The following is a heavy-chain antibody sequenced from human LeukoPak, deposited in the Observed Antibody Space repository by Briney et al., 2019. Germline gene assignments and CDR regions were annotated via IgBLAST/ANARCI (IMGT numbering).Heavy chain of an antibody. CDR1: GHTFISYG. Sequence: GASVKVSCKASGHTFISYGISWVRQAPGQGLEWMGWISPYNGNTNYAQKLQGRVTMTTDTSTSTAYMELRSLRSDDTAVYYCAREMATIVNQFDYWGQGTLVTVSS. CDR3: AREMATIVNQFDY. CDR2: ISPYNGNT. V-gene: IGHV1-18*01. D-gene: IGHD5-24*01. J-gene: IGHJ4*02.